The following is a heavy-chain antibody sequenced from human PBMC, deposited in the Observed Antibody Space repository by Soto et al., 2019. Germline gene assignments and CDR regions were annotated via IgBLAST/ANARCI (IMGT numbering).Heavy chain of an antibody. CDR1: GYTFTSYD. CDR3: ARDSNYDFWSGYSGPNLNWFDP. CDR2: MNPNSGNT. Sequence: ASVKVSCKASGYTFTSYDINWVRQATGQGLEWMGWMNPNSGNTGYAQKFQGRVTMTRNTSISTAYMELSSLRSEDTAVYYCARDSNYDFWSGYSGPNLNWFDPWGQGALVTVFS. D-gene: IGHD3-3*01. V-gene: IGHV1-8*01. J-gene: IGHJ5*02.